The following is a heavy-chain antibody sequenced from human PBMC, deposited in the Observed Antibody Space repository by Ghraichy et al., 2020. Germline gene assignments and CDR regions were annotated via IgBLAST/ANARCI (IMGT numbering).Heavy chain of an antibody. CDR2: IYSGGST. J-gene: IGHJ6*02. CDR3: ARESVAVAGYYYYGMDV. D-gene: IGHD6-19*01. V-gene: IGHV3-53*01. Sequence: GSLRLSCAASGFTVSSNYMSWVRQAPGKGLEWVSVIYSGGSTYYADSVKGRFTISRDNSKNTLYLQMNSLRAEDTAVYYCARESVAVAGYYYYGMDVWGQGTTVTVSS. CDR1: GFTVSSNY.